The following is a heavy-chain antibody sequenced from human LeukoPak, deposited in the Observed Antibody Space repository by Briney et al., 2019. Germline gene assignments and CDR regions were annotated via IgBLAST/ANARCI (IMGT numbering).Heavy chain of an antibody. CDR3: ACYTAMEAIDY. D-gene: IGHD5-18*01. V-gene: IGHV3-21*01. CDR2: ISRSGSYI. Sequence: PGGSLRLSCAVSGFIFSSYNMNWVRQAPGKGLEWVSSISRSGSYIYYADSVKGRFTISRDNAKNSLYLQMNSLRAEDTAVYYCACYTAMEAIDYWGQGTLVTVSS. J-gene: IGHJ4*02. CDR1: GFIFSSYN.